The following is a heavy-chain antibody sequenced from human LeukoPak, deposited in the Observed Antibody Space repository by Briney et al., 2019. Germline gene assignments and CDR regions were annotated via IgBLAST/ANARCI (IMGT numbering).Heavy chain of an antibody. CDR1: SGSISSYY. J-gene: IGHJ4*02. Sequence: SETLSPTCTVSSGSISSYYWSWMRQPPGKGLEWIGYVYYSGSTNYNPSLKSRVTISVDTSKNQFSLKLSSVTAADTAVYYCARNRRDAYNQFDYWGQGTLVTVSS. CDR3: ARNRRDAYNQFDY. D-gene: IGHD5-24*01. CDR2: VYYSGST. V-gene: IGHV4-59*01.